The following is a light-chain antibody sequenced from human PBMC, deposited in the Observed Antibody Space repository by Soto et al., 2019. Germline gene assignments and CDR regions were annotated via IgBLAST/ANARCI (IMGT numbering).Light chain of an antibody. CDR2: SAS. CDR3: QKYGSTPWT. Sequence: EIVLTQSPGTLSLSPGERATLSCRTSQRVSSSYLAWYQQKPGQAPRLLIYSASSRGTGIPDRFTGSGSGIDFTLTISRLEAKDFAVYYCQKYGSTPWTFGQGTKLEIK. CDR1: QRVSSSY. V-gene: IGKV3-20*01. J-gene: IGKJ1*01.